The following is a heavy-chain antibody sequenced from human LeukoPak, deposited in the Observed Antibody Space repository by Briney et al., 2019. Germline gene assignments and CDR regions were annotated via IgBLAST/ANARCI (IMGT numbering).Heavy chain of an antibody. Sequence: PGGSLRLSCAASGFTFSSHAMTWVRQAPGKGLEWVSVISVKRTSTYYADSVKGRFSISRDESRSTLYLQMNSLRADDTAVYYCAKGRGNSYERPGYWGQGTLVTVSS. CDR3: AKGRGNSYERPGY. CDR1: GFTFSSHA. CDR2: ISVKRTST. V-gene: IGHV3-23*01. D-gene: IGHD3-10*01. J-gene: IGHJ4*02.